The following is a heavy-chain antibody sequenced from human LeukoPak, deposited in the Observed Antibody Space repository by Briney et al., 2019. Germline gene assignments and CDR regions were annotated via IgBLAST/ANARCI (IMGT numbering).Heavy chain of an antibody. CDR3: ARAGGYCGRISCPYYFDY. D-gene: IGHD2-15*01. Sequence: GASVKVSCKASGYTFTGYYMHWVRQAPGQGLEWMGWINPNSGGTNYAQKFQGRVTMTRDTSISTAYMELSRLRSDDTAVYYCARAGGYCGRISCPYYFDYWGQGSLVAVSS. CDR2: INPNSGGT. J-gene: IGHJ4*02. V-gene: IGHV1-2*02. CDR1: GYTFTGYY.